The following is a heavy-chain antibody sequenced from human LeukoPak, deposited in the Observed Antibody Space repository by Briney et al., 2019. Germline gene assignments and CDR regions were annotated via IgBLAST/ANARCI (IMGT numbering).Heavy chain of an antibody. V-gene: IGHV3-23*01. CDR2: ISGSGGST. CDR3: AKGSEFLRLSSAFDY. J-gene: IGHJ4*02. Sequence: GGSLRLSCAASGFTFSSYAMSWVRQAPGKGLEWVSAISGSGGSTYYADSVKGRFTISRDNSKNTLYLQMNSLRAEDTAVYYCAKGSEFLRLSSAFDYWGQGTLVTVSS. CDR1: GFTFSSYA. D-gene: IGHD3-16*01.